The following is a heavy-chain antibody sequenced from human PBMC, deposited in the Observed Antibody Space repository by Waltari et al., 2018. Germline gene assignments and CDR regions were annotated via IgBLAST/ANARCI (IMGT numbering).Heavy chain of an antibody. CDR1: GGSISSYY. D-gene: IGHD3-10*01. V-gene: IGHV4-59*01. Sequence: QVQLQASGPGLVKPSETLCLTCTVSGGSISSYYWRRLRQPPGKVLECIGSIYYSGSTNYNPSLNSRVTISVDTSKNQFSLKLSSVTAADTAVYYCARVRITMVRGFPIYGMDVWGQGTTVTVSS. J-gene: IGHJ6*02. CDR2: IYYSGST. CDR3: ARVRITMVRGFPIYGMDV.